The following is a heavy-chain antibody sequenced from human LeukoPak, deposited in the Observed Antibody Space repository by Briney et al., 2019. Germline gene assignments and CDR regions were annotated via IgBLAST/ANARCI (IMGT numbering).Heavy chain of an antibody. D-gene: IGHD3/OR15-3a*01. V-gene: IGHV1-2*02. J-gene: IGHJ4*02. CDR3: ARVDWDLVGGGFDY. CDR1: GYTFTGYY. Sequence: GASVKVSCKASGYTFTGYYMHWVRQAPGQGLEWMGWINPNNGSTKNAQKFQDRVSMTRNTSISTAYMELSRLRFDDTAVYYCARVDWDLVGGGFDYWGQGTLVTVSS. CDR2: INPNNGST.